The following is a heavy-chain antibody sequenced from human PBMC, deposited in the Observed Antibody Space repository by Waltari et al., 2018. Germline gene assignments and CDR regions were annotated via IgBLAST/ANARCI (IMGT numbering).Heavy chain of an antibody. CDR1: VFPSSRFA. CDR3: ARDPATKWGVFYFDH. J-gene: IGHJ4*02. CDR2: TSYDGTNN. D-gene: IGHD7-27*01. V-gene: IGHV3-30*10. Sequence: QVQLVESGGGVVQPGNSMLLSCAASVFPSSRFATHWFSQAPGKGLEWVAITSYDGTNNYYTDSVKGRFNISRDNSKNTLYLQINALRHEDTAVYFCARDPATKWGVFYFDHWGQGTLVTVSS.